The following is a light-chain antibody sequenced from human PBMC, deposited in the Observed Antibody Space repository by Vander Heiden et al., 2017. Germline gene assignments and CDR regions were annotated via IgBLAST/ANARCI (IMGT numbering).Light chain of an antibody. CDR3: MQTAPLSRT. V-gene: IGKV2-24*01. J-gene: IGKJ1*01. CDR2: KIS. Sequence: DLVMTQPPLSSPVTLGQPASISCSSSQSLLHSVGSTYLSWLQQRPGQPPRLLIYKISNRFSVVPERFSGRWAGTDFTLKISRVEAEYVGVYYCMQTAPLSRTFGQGTKVEIK. CDR1: QSLLHSVGSTY.